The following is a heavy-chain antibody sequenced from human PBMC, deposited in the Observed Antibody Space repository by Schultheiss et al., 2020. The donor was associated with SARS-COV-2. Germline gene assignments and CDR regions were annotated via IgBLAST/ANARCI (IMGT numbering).Heavy chain of an antibody. D-gene: IGHD3-3*01. J-gene: IGHJ6*03. CDR3: ARDHPYYDFWSGRAYYYYMDV. CDR2: INSDGSST. V-gene: IGHV3-74*01. CDR1: GFTFSSYW. Sequence: GESLKISCAASGFTFSSYWMHWVRQAPGKGLVWVSRINSDGSSTSYADSVKGRFTISRDNAKNTLYLQMNSLRAEDTAVYYCARDHPYYDFWSGRAYYYYMDVWGKGTTVTVSS.